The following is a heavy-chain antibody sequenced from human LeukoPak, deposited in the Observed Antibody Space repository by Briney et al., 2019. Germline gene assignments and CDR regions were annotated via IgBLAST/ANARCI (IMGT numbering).Heavy chain of an antibody. Sequence: GGSLRLTCAASGFTFSSYAMSWVRQAPGKGLEWVSAISGSGGSTYYADSVKGRFTISRDNSKNTLYLQMNSLRAEDTAVYYCAKGADYDFRSGYQLDLDYWGQGTLVTVSS. CDR3: AKGADYDFRSGYQLDLDY. CDR2: ISGSGGST. D-gene: IGHD3-3*01. J-gene: IGHJ4*02. V-gene: IGHV3-23*01. CDR1: GFTFSSYA.